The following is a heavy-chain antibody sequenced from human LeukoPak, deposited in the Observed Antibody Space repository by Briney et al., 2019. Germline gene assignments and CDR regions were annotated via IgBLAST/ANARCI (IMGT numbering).Heavy chain of an antibody. J-gene: IGHJ4*02. V-gene: IGHV3-20*04. CDR2: INWNGGST. CDR1: GFTFDDYG. CDR3: ARVEGYSSSWNLDY. D-gene: IGHD6-13*01. Sequence: GSLRLSCAASGFTFDDYGMSWVRQAPGKGLEWVSGINWNGGSTGYADSVKGRFTISRDNAKNSLYLQMNSLRAEDTALYYCARVEGYSSSWNLDYWGRGTLVTVSS.